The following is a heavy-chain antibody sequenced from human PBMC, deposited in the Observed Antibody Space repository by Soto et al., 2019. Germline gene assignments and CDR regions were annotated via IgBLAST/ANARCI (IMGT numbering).Heavy chain of an antibody. CDR3: ARPRYNWNYGRDDAFDI. D-gene: IGHD1-7*01. CDR2: IYYSGST. CDR1: GGSISSYY. J-gene: IGHJ3*02. V-gene: IGHV4-59*01. Sequence: QVQLQESGPGLVKPSETLSLTCTVSGGSISSYYWSWIRQPPGKGLEWIGYIYYSGSTNYNPSLKSRVTISVDTSKNQFSLKLSSVTAADTAVYYCARPRYNWNYGRDDAFDIWGQGTMVTVSS.